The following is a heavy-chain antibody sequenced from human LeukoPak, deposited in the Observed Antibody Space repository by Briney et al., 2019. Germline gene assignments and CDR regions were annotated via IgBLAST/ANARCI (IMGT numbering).Heavy chain of an antibody. D-gene: IGHD1-26*01. CDR3: ARSRSSGSYPDY. CDR2: VNPDSGGT. Sequence: GASVKVSCKASGYTFTDYYIHWVRQAPGQGLEWMGWVNPDSGGTNFAQKFQGRVTMTGDTSISTAYMELSRLRSDDTAVYYCARSRSSGSYPDYWGQGTLVTVSS. J-gene: IGHJ4*02. CDR1: GYTFTDYY. V-gene: IGHV1-2*02.